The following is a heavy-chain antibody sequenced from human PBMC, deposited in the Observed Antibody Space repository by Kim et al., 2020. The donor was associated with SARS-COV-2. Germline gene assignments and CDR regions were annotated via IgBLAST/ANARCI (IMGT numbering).Heavy chain of an antibody. V-gene: IGHV4-39*01. J-gene: IGHJ4*02. CDR1: GGSISSSSYY. CDR2: IYYSGST. Sequence: SETLSLTCTVSGGSISSSSYYWGWIRQPPGKGLEWIGSIYYSGSTYYNPSLKSRVTISVDTSKNQFSLKLSSVTAADTAVYYCARHQNWEYYDFWSGYYPPPDFDYWGQGTLVTVSS. D-gene: IGHD3-3*01. CDR3: ARHQNWEYYDFWSGYYPPPDFDY.